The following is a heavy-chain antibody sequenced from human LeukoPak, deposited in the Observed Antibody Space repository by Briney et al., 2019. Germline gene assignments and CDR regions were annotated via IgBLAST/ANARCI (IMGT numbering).Heavy chain of an antibody. Sequence: PSETLSLTCAVYGGSFSGYYWSWIRQPPGKGLEWIGEINHSGSTNYNPSLKSRVTISVDTSKNQFSLKLSSVTAADTAVYYCPRGIAARPRPGRWYWFDPWGQGTLVTVSS. V-gene: IGHV4-34*01. J-gene: IGHJ5*02. D-gene: IGHD6-6*01. CDR2: INHSGST. CDR1: GGSFSGYY. CDR3: PRGIAARPRPGRWYWFDP.